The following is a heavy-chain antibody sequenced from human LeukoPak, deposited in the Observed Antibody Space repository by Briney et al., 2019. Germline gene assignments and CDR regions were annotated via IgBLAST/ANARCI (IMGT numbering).Heavy chain of an antibody. D-gene: IGHD2-2*01. V-gene: IGHV3-7*01. Sequence: GGSLRLSCAASGFTFSSYRMSWVRQAPGKGLEWVANIKQDGSEKYYVDSVKGRFTISRDNAKNSLYLQMNSLRAEDTAVYYCARGAGCSSTSCYKYYFDYWGQGTLVTVSS. CDR1: GFTFSSYR. CDR2: IKQDGSEK. CDR3: ARGAGCSSTSCYKYYFDY. J-gene: IGHJ4*02.